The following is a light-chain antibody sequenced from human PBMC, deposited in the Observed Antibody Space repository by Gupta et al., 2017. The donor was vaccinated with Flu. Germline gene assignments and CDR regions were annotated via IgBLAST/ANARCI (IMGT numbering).Light chain of an antibody. CDR1: QSISSY. Sequence: PSSLSASVGDRVTITCRASQSISSYLAWYQQKPGKAPKLLIYAASSLESGVPSRFSGSGSGTDFTLTISRLQPEDFATYYCQQSDSTPLTFGHGTNVDIK. J-gene: IGKJ3*01. CDR2: AAS. CDR3: QQSDSTPLT. V-gene: IGKV1-39*01.